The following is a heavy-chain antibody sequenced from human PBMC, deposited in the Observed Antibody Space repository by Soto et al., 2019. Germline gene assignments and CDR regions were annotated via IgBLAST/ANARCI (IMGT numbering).Heavy chain of an antibody. V-gene: IGHV4-34*01. CDR3: ARGRDY. J-gene: IGHJ4*02. CDR2: INQSGST. Sequence: SETLSLTCAVYGGSFSGYYWNWIRQPPGKGLEWIGEINQSGSTNHNPSLKSRVTISVDTSKNQFSLKLSSVTAADTAVYYCARGRDYWGQGTLVTVSS. CDR1: GGSFSGYY.